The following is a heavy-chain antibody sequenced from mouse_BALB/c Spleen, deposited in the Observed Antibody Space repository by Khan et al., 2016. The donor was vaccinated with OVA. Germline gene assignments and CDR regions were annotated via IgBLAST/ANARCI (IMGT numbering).Heavy chain of an antibody. V-gene: IGHV2-6-4*01. Sequence: QVQLKQSGPGLVAPSQSLSITCTVSGFSLSRYSVNWVRQPPGKGLEWLGMIWGGGSTDYNSALKSRLIISKDNSQSQVLLKMNSLQTDDTAMYYCTRSYYRYDGYYAMDYWSQGTSVTVSS. D-gene: IGHD2-14*01. CDR1: GFSLSRYS. CDR3: TRSYYRYDGYYAMDY. CDR2: IWGGGST. J-gene: IGHJ4*01.